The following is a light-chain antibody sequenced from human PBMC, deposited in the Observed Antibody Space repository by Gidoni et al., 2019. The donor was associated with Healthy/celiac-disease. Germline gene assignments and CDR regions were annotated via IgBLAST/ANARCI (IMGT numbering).Light chain of an antibody. CDR3: QQYDDLLLFT. CDR2: DAS. V-gene: IGKV1-33*01. Sequence: DIQMTQSPSSLSASVGDRVTITCQASQDISNYLNWYQQKPGKAPKLLIYDASNLETGVPSRFSGSGSGTDFNFTISSRQPEDIATYYCQQYDDLLLFTFGPGTKVDIK. CDR1: QDISNY. J-gene: IGKJ3*01.